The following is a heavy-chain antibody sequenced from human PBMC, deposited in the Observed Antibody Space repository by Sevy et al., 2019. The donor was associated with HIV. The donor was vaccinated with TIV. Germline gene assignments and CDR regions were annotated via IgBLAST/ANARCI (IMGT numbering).Heavy chain of an antibody. Sequence: SETLSLTCTVSGGSINSGAHYWSWIRQHPGKGLEWIGYVYYTGNSYYNPSLKSRVTISVDTSKNQFSLKLSSVTAADTAVYYCAGAALSWYYMDVWGKGTTVTVSS. D-gene: IGHD1-1*01. V-gene: IGHV4-31*03. CDR2: VYYTGNS. J-gene: IGHJ6*03. CDR3: AGAALSWYYMDV. CDR1: GGSINSGAHY.